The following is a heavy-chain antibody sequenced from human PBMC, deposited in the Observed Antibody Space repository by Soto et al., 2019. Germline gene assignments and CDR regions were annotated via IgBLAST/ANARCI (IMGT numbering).Heavy chain of an antibody. D-gene: IGHD2-15*01. V-gene: IGHV1-18*01. CDR1: GYTFTSYG. CDR3: ASASPEMGWTRDWYFDL. Sequence: QVQLVQSGAEVKKPGASVKVSCKASGYTFTSYGISWVRQAPGQGLEWMGWISAYNGNTNYAQKLQGRVTMTTDTSTSTAYMELRSLRSDDTAVYYCASASPEMGWTRDWYFDLWGRGTLVTVSS. CDR2: ISAYNGNT. J-gene: IGHJ2*01.